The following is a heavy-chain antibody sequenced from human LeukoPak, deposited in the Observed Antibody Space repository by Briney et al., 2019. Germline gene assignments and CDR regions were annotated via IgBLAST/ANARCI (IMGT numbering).Heavy chain of an antibody. CDR2: TYYRSMWYS. V-gene: IGHV6-1*01. J-gene: IGHJ3*01. CDR3: SRFRDSTPVATDAFDV. D-gene: IGHD4-23*01. Sequence: SQTLSLTCAISGDSVSSNSAAWNWIRQSPSRGLEWLARTYYRSMWYSDYAASVKSRITINPDTSKNQFSLQLNSVTPEDTAVYYCSRFRDSTPVATDAFDVWGQGTRVTVAS. CDR1: GDSVSSNSAA.